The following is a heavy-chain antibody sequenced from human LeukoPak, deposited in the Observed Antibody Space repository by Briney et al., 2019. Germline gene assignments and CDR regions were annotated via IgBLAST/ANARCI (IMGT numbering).Heavy chain of an antibody. Sequence: GESLKISCKGSGYSFTSYWIGWVRQMPGKGLEWMGIIYPGDSDTRYSPSFQGQVTISADKSISTAYLQWSSLKASDTAMYYCARDSGYLVGATTSWYFDLWGRGTLVTVSS. D-gene: IGHD1-26*01. V-gene: IGHV5-51*01. CDR1: GYSFTSYW. CDR2: IYPGDSDT. J-gene: IGHJ2*01. CDR3: ARDSGYLVGATTSWYFDL.